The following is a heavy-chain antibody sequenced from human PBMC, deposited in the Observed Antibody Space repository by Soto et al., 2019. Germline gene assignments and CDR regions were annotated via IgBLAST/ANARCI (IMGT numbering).Heavy chain of an antibody. CDR2: ISYDGSNK. J-gene: IGHJ4*02. D-gene: IGHD6-19*01. CDR3: AKDQWQWLVYVEY. Sequence: PGVSLRLSCAASGFTFSSYGMHWVRQAPGKGLEWVAVISYDGSNKYYADSVKGRFTISRDNSKNTLYLQMNRLRAEDTAVYYCAKDQWQWLVYVEYWCQG. CDR1: GFTFSSYG. V-gene: IGHV3-30*18.